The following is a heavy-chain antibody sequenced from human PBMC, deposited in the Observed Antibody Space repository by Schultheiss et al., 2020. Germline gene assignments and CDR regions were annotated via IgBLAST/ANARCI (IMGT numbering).Heavy chain of an antibody. CDR1: GGSISSYY. CDR2: IYNSGST. V-gene: IGHV4-4*09. Sequence: SETLSLTCTVSGGSISSYYWSWIRQPPGKGLEWIGYIYNSGSTNYNPSLKSRVTISVDTSKNQFSLKLSSLTAADTAVYYCARGFSSGWHEADYWGQGTLVTVSS. J-gene: IGHJ4*02. D-gene: IGHD6-19*01. CDR3: ARGFSSGWHEADY.